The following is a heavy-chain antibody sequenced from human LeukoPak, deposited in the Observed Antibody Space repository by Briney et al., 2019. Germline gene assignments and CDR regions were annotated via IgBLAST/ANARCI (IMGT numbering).Heavy chain of an antibody. Sequence: PGGSLRLSCAASGFTFSSYAMNWVRQAPGKGLEWVSAISGSGDNTYYADSVKGRFTISRDNSKNTLYLQMDSLRAEDTAVYSCAKERYSSGWYAYKDVWGKGTTVTVSS. J-gene: IGHJ6*04. D-gene: IGHD6-19*01. CDR3: AKERYSSGWYAYKDV. CDR1: GFTFSSYA. CDR2: ISGSGDNT. V-gene: IGHV3-23*01.